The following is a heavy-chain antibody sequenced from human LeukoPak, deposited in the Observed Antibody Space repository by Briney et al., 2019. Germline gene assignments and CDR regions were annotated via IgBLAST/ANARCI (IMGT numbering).Heavy chain of an antibody. CDR3: ARGGVDYYGSGTYYLMYYFDY. D-gene: IGHD3-10*01. CDR1: GFTFSTFA. V-gene: IGHV3-23*01. J-gene: IGHJ4*02. Sequence: GGSLRLSCAASGFTFSTFAMIWVRQPPGKGLEWVSSIFPSGGEIHYADSVRGRFTISRDNSKSTLSLQMNSLRAEDTAVYFCARGGVDYYGSGTYYLMYYFDYWGQGALVTVSS. CDR2: IFPSGGEI.